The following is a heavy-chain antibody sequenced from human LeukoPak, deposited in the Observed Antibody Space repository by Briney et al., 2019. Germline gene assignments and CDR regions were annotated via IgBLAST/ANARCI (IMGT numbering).Heavy chain of an antibody. V-gene: IGHV3-30*04. Sequence: GGSLRLSCAASGFTFSSYAMHWVRQAPGKGLEWVAAISYDGGNKYSADSVKGRFTISRDNSKNTLYLQMNSLRAEDAAIYYCAGDRRLASFDYGGQGTLVTVSS. J-gene: IGHJ4*02. CDR1: GFTFSSYA. CDR3: AGDRRLASFDY. CDR2: ISYDGGNK. D-gene: IGHD6-25*01.